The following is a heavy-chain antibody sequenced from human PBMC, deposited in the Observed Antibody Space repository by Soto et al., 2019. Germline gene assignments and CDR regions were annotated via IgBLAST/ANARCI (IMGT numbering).Heavy chain of an antibody. D-gene: IGHD6-19*01. CDR3: ARLPGPLVAVLYIYPLDGREAMSDVDV. V-gene: IGHV3-30-3*01. CDR2: VSFDGSNK. CDR1: GFTFNYYP. Sequence: QMQLVESGGGVVQPGGSLRLSCAASGFTFNYYPMHWVRQAPGKGLEWVAVVSFDGSNKYYADSVKGRFTISKDNSKNTLYLQKTSLIREYTSVYSCARLPGPLVAVLYIYPLDGREAMSDVDVWGQGTTVTVYS. J-gene: IGHJ6*02.